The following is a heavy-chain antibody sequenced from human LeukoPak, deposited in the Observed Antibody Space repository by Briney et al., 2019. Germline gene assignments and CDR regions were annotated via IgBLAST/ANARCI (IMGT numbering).Heavy chain of an antibody. V-gene: IGHV1-69*04. CDR1: GGTFSSYA. Sequence: GASVKVSCKASGGTFSSYAISWVRQAPGQGLEWMGRIIPILGIANYAQKFQGRVTITADKSTSTAYMELSSLRSEDTAVYYCARDISANSGWYGYFDLWGRGTLVTVSS. CDR3: ARDISANSGWYGYFDL. D-gene: IGHD6-19*01. J-gene: IGHJ2*01. CDR2: IIPILGIA.